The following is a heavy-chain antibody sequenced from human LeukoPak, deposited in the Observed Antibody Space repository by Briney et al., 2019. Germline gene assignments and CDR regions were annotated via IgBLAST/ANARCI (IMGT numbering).Heavy chain of an antibody. CDR2: IYYSGST. D-gene: IGHD2-15*01. Sequence: SETLSLTCTVSGGSVSSGSYYWSWIRQPPGKGLEWIGHIYYSGSTNYNPSLKSRVTISVETSKNQFSLKLSSVTAADTAVYYCARSAVAATVSYFQHWGQGTLVTVSS. V-gene: IGHV4-61*01. J-gene: IGHJ1*01. CDR3: ARSAVAATVSYFQH. CDR1: GGSVSSGSYY.